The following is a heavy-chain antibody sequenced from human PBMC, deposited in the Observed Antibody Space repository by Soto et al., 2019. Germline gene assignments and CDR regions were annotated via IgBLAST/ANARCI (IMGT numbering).Heavy chain of an antibody. Sequence: QVKLVQSGAEVKKPGASVKVSCKASGYTFTSYGISWVRQAPGQGLEWMGWISAYNGNTNYAQKLQGRVTMTTDTSTSTAYMELRSMTSDDKAVYYCARVRTYDTSPDYWGQGTLVTVST. CDR1: GYTFTSYG. CDR2: ISAYNGNT. V-gene: IGHV1-18*01. CDR3: ARVRTYDTSPDY. J-gene: IGHJ4*02. D-gene: IGHD3-9*01.